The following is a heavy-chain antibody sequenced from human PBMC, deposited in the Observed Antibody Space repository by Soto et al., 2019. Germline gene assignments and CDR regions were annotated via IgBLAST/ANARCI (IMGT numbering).Heavy chain of an antibody. CDR1: GGSFSGYY. Sequence: SETLSLTCAVYGGSFSGYYWSWIRQPPGKGLEWIGEINHSGSTNYNPSLKSRVTISVDTSKNQFSLKLSSVTAADTAVYYCARGSAVAGTVGWYSRYCYGMDVWGQGTTVTVSS. D-gene: IGHD6-19*01. CDR2: INHSGST. J-gene: IGHJ6*02. CDR3: ARGSAVAGTVGWYSRYCYGMDV. V-gene: IGHV4-34*01.